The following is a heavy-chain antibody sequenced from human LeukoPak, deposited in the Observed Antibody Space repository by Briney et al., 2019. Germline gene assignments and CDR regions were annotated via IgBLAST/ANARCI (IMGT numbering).Heavy chain of an antibody. CDR2: ISGSGGST. J-gene: IGHJ4*02. CDR3: AKIFQSSSWFDLDY. V-gene: IGHV3-23*01. CDR1: GFTFSSYA. Sequence: GGSLRLSCAASGFTFSSYAMSWVRHAPGKGLEWVSAISGSGGSTYYADSVKGRFTISRDNSKNTLYLQMNSLRAEDTAVYYCAKIFQSSSWFDLDYWGQGTLVTVSS. D-gene: IGHD6-13*01.